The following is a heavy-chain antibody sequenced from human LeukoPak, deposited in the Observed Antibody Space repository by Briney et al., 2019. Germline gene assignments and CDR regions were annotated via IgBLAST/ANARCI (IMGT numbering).Heavy chain of an antibody. CDR1: GGSISSYY. CDR3: ARGGIPDY. Sequence: SETLSLTCTVSGGSISSYYWSWIRQPPGKGLEWIGYIYYSGSTDYNPSLTSRVTISVDTSRNQFSLKLSSVTAADTAVYYCARGGIPDYWGQGILVTVSS. V-gene: IGHV4-59*08. D-gene: IGHD2-21*01. CDR2: IYYSGST. J-gene: IGHJ4*02.